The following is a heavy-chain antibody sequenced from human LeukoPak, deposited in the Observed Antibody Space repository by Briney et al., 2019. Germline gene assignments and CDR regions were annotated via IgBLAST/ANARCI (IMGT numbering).Heavy chain of an antibody. CDR3: AQGGPRPGSFYSLAY. J-gene: IGHJ4*02. D-gene: IGHD3-10*01. Sequence: PGGSLRLSCAASGFTFRTYAMSWVRQAPGMGLEWVSAIGGSGGSTYSADSVKGRFTISRDNSKNTLYLQMNSLTAADTAVYYCAQGGPRPGSFYSLAYWGQGTLVTVSS. CDR2: IGGSGGST. CDR1: GFTFRTYA. V-gene: IGHV3-23*01.